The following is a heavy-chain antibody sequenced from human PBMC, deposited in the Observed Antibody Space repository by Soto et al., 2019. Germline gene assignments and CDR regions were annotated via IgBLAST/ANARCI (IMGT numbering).Heavy chain of an antibody. D-gene: IGHD3-10*01. V-gene: IGHV4-4*02. CDR1: GGSISSSNW. Sequence: PSETLSLTCAVPGGSISSSNWWSWVRQPPGKGLEWIGEIYHSGSTNYNPSLKSRVTISVDKSKNQFSLKLSSVTAADTAVYYCARDVASGSSSGDYYYYGMDVWGQGTTVTVSS. CDR3: ARDVASGSSSGDYYYYGMDV. J-gene: IGHJ6*02. CDR2: IYHSGST.